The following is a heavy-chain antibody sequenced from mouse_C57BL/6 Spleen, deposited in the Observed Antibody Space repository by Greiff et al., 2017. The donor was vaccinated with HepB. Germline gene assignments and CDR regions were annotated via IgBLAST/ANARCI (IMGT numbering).Heavy chain of an antibody. Sequence: LQQSGAELVKPGASVKLSCKASGYTFTSYWMHWVKQRPGRGLEWIGRIDPNSGGTKYNEKFKSKATLTVDKPSSTAYMQLSSLTSEDSAVYYCARSESTTVEKAFDYWGQGTTLTVSS. V-gene: IGHV1-72*01. J-gene: IGHJ2*01. CDR2: IDPNSGGT. CDR1: GYTFTSYW. CDR3: ARSESTTVEKAFDY. D-gene: IGHD1-1*01.